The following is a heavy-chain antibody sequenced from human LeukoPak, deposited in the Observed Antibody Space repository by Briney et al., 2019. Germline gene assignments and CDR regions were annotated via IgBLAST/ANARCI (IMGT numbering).Heavy chain of an antibody. Sequence: GGSLRLSCAASGFTFNNYNMNWVRQAPGKGLEWVSSITSSSTYIYYADSVKGRFTISRDNAKNSLYLQMNSLRPEDTAVYYCARDPYSGNYGAYYYYYMDVWGKETTVTISS. V-gene: IGHV3-21*01. CDR3: ARDPYSGNYGAYYYYYMDV. J-gene: IGHJ6*03. CDR1: GFTFNNYN. CDR2: ITSSSTYI. D-gene: IGHD1-26*01.